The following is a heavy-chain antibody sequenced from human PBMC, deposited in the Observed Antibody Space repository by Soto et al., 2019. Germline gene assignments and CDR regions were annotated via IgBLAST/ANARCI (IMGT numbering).Heavy chain of an antibody. CDR1: GGSISGSY. V-gene: IGHV4-59*01. D-gene: IGHD6-13*01. Sequence: SETLSLTCSVSGGSISGSYWSWIRQSPGKGLEWLGYVYYTGSTNYSPSLRSRVSISVDTSKNEFSLGLSSVTAADTAVYFCARSVAAPGAYIDCWRRGTQVAVS. J-gene: IGHJ4*02. CDR2: VYYTGST. CDR3: ARSVAAPGAYIDC.